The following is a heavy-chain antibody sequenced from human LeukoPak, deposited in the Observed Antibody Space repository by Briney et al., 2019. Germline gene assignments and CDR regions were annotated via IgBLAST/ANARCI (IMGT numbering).Heavy chain of an antibody. Sequence: GGSLRLSCAASGFTFSSYEMNWVRQAPGKGLEWVSYISSSGSTIYYADSVKGRFTISRDNAKNSLYLQMNSLRAEDTAVYYCARSRFWSGYDYYYYYMDVWGKGTTVTVSS. J-gene: IGHJ6*03. D-gene: IGHD3-3*01. CDR3: ARSRFWSGYDYYYYYMDV. CDR2: ISSSGSTI. V-gene: IGHV3-48*03. CDR1: GFTFSSYE.